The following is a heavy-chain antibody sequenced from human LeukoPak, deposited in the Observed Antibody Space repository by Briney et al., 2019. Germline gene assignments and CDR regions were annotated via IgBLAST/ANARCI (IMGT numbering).Heavy chain of an antibody. CDR1: GDSISSYY. CDR2: IYYSGST. CDR3: ARHTSVAHFDY. V-gene: IGHV4-59*08. D-gene: IGHD1-1*01. J-gene: IGHJ4*02. Sequence: SETLSLTCNVSGDSISSYYWSWIRQPPGGGLEWVGYIYYSGSTNYNPSLKSRVTISVDTSKSQFSLKLSSVTAADTAVYYCARHTSVAHFDYWGQGTLVTVSS.